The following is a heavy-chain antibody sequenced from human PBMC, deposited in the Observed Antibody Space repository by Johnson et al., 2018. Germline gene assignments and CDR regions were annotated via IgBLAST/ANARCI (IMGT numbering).Heavy chain of an antibody. J-gene: IGHJ3*02. CDR3: ARGGYYDSSGYYGVAFDI. Sequence: QVQLVQSGGGVVQPGRSXRLSCAASGFTFSSYAMHWVRQAPGKGLEWVAVISYDGSNTYYADSVKGRFTIYRDNSKNTLYLQMNSLRAEDTAVYYCARGGYYDSSGYYGVAFDIWGQGTMVTVSS. CDR1: GFTFSSYA. CDR2: ISYDGSNT. D-gene: IGHD3-22*01. V-gene: IGHV3-30-3*01.